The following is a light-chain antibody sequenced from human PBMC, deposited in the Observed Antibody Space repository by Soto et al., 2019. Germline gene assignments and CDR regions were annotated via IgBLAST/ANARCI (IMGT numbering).Light chain of an antibody. V-gene: IGKV3-20*01. J-gene: IGKJ2*01. CDR3: QQYGRSRT. CDR2: DAS. CDR1: QSVSSSY. Sequence: EIVLTQSPGTLSLSPGERATLSCRASQSVSSSYLAWYQQKPGQAPRLRIYDASSRATGIPDRFSGSGSGTDFTLTISRLEPEDSAVYYCQQYGRSRTFGQGTKLEIK.